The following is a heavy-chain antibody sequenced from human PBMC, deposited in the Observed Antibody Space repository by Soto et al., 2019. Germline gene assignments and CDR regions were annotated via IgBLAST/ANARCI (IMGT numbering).Heavy chain of an antibody. D-gene: IGHD3-9*01. Sequence: GGSLRLSCAASGFNFNKYALYWVRQAPGRGLEFVSAIGNTGETTDYANSVKGRFTISRDNSKNTLYLQMGSLRAEDTAVYYCVRNAGYDILTGYPFDFWGQGTLVTVSS. V-gene: IGHV3-64*01. CDR1: GFNFNKYA. J-gene: IGHJ4*02. CDR3: VRNAGYDILTGYPFDF. CDR2: IGNTGETT.